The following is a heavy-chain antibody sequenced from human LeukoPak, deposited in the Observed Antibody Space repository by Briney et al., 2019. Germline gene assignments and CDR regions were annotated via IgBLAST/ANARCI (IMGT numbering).Heavy chain of an antibody. CDR3: ARTLWFGELFPIFYYYYYMDV. J-gene: IGHJ6*03. D-gene: IGHD3-10*01. CDR1: GYTFTGYY. CDR2: INPNSGGT. V-gene: IGHV1-2*02. Sequence: ASVKVSCKASGYTFTGYYMHWVRQAPGQGLEWMGWINPNSGGTNYAQKFQGRVTMTRDTSISTAYMELSRLRSDDTAVYYCARTLWFGELFPIFYYYYYMDVWGKGTTVTVSS.